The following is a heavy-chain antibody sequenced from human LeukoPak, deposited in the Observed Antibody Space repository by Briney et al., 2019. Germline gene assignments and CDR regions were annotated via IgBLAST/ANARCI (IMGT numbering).Heavy chain of an antibody. D-gene: IGHD3-22*01. CDR2: IKTDGSEK. V-gene: IGHV3-7*03. Sequence: GGSLRLSCEASGFTFSSYWMSWVRQAPGKGLEWVANIKTDGSEKYYVDSVKGRFTISRDNAKNSLYLQMNSLRAEDTAVYYCARAWRGYYYYFDYWGQGTLVTVSS. CDR3: ARAWRGYYYYFDY. J-gene: IGHJ4*02. CDR1: GFTFSSYW.